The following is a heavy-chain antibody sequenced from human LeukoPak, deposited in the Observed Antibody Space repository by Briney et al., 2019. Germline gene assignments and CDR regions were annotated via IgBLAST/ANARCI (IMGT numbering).Heavy chain of an antibody. Sequence: GGSLRLSCAASGFTFSSYSMNWVRQAPGKGLEWVSSISSSSSYIYYADSVKGRFTISRDNAKNSLYLQMNSLRAEDTAVYYCARVYCSGSSCYSFLSDYWGQGTLVTVSS. CDR3: ARVYCSGSSCYSFLSDY. D-gene: IGHD2-15*01. V-gene: IGHV3-21*01. CDR1: GFTFSSYS. J-gene: IGHJ4*02. CDR2: ISSSSSYI.